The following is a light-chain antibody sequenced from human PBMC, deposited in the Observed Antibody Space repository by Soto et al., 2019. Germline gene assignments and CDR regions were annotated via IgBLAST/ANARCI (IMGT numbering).Light chain of an antibody. CDR2: DAS. J-gene: IGKJ1*01. CDR3: QQYNNYQRT. Sequence: DIQMTQSPSTLSAFVGDRVTITCRASQTISNYLDWYQQKPGKAPKLLISDASSLASGVPSRFSGSGSGTECTLTINSLQPDDSAVYYCQQYNNYQRTFGQGTKVEIK. CDR1: QTISNY. V-gene: IGKV1-5*01.